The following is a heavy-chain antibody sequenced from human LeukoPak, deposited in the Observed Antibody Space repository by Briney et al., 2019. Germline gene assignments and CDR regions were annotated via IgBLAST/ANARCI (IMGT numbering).Heavy chain of an antibody. Sequence: PGGSLRLSCAASGFTFSGSAMHWVRQASGKGLEWVGRIRSKANSYATAYAASVKGRFTISRDDSKNTAYLQMNSLKTEDTAVYYCTRGRYDSSNAYFDYWGQGALVTVSS. J-gene: IGHJ4*02. CDR3: TRGRYDSSNAYFDY. CDR1: GFTFSGSA. V-gene: IGHV3-73*01. CDR2: IRSKANSYAT. D-gene: IGHD3-22*01.